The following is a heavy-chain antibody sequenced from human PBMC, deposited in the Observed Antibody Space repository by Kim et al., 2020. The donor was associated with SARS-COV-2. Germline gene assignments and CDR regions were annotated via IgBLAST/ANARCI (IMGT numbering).Heavy chain of an antibody. J-gene: IGHJ3*02. CDR1: GFTFSSHA. V-gene: IGHV3-30*04. D-gene: IGHD7-27*01. CDR3: ARHYTGEAAFDI. Sequence: GGSLRLSCAASGFTFSSHAMHWIRQAPGKGLEWVSYISYSGSNKYYADSVKGRFTISRDNAKNTLYLQMNSLRAEDTAVYYCARHYTGEAAFDICGLG. CDR2: ISYSGSNK.